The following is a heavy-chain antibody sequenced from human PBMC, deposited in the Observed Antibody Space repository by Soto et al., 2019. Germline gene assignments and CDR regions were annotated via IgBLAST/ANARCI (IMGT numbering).Heavy chain of an antibody. Sequence: GSLRLSCAASGFTFSSYSMNWVRQAPGKGLEWVSSISSSSSYIYYADSVKGRFTISRDNAKNSLYLQMKSLRAEDTAVYYCARFMVSSWYDGGHAFDIWGQGTMVTVSS. D-gene: IGHD6-13*01. CDR2: ISSSSSYI. CDR3: ARFMVSSWYDGGHAFDI. J-gene: IGHJ3*02. V-gene: IGHV3-21*01. CDR1: GFTFSSYS.